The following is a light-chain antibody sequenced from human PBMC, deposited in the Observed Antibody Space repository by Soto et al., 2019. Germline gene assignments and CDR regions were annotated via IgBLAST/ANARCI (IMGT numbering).Light chain of an antibody. Sequence: DIQMTQAPSSVSASVGDRVTITCRSSQGSSSRLSLYQQKPGKAHQILIYAASNLQSGVPSRFSGSGSETDFTLTIGSLQPEDFATYYCQQANSFPLSFGGGTKVEIK. V-gene: IGKV1-12*01. CDR2: AAS. CDR3: QQANSFPLS. J-gene: IGKJ4*01. CDR1: QGSSSR.